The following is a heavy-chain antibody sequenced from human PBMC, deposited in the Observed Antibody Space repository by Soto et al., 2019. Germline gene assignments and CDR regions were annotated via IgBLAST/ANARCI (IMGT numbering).Heavy chain of an antibody. V-gene: IGHV3-23*01. Sequence: GGSLRLSCAASGFSFSSYAMNWVRQAPGKGLEWVSAISGSGSSTYYADSAKGRFTISRDNSKNTLYLQLNSLRAEDTAVYYCAKEEERSLDYWGQGTLVTVSS. CDR2: ISGSGSST. J-gene: IGHJ4*02. CDR3: AKEEERSLDY. CDR1: GFSFSSYA.